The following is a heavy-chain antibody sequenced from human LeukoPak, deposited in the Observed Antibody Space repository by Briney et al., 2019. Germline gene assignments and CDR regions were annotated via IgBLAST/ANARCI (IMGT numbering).Heavy chain of an antibody. D-gene: IGHD3-10*01. Sequence: ASVKVSCKASGYTFTGYYMHWVRQAPGQGLEWMGWINPNSGGTNYAQKFQGRVTMTRDTSISTAYMELSSLRSEDTAVYYCARGVTYYYGSGSYNWFDPWGQGTLVTVSS. CDR1: GYTFTGYY. J-gene: IGHJ5*02. CDR2: INPNSGGT. V-gene: IGHV1-2*02. CDR3: ARGVTYYYGSGSYNWFDP.